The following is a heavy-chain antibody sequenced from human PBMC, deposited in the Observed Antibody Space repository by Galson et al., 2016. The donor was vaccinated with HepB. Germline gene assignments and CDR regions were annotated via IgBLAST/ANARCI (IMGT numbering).Heavy chain of an antibody. Sequence: LSLTCTVSGASISNYYWSWIRQPPGKGLEWIGFIYYTGSTNYNPSLKSRVTMSVDTSKYQFSLTRTSVTAADTAMYYCASAGSEYDFWSGFPSNYHFDHWGQGTLVTVSS. V-gene: IGHV4-59*01. CDR3: ASAGSEYDFWSGFPSNYHFDH. D-gene: IGHD3-3*01. CDR2: IYYTGST. J-gene: IGHJ4*02. CDR1: GASISNYY.